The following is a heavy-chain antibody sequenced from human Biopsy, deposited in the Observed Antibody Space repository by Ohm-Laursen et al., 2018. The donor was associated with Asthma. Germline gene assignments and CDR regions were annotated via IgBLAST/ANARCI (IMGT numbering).Heavy chain of an antibody. D-gene: IGHD5-24*01. V-gene: IGHV1-46*02. CDR2: INPSGAGT. CDR3: ARARETTKYGDSDFDI. CDR1: GFSFDNYF. J-gene: IGHJ4*02. Sequence: GASVKVSCKASGFSFDNYFMHWVRQAPGQGLEWMGIINPSGAGTRYAEKFRGRLIVTRDASTRTAFMDLRSLRSDDTAIYFCARARETTKYGDSDFDIWGQGTLITVSS.